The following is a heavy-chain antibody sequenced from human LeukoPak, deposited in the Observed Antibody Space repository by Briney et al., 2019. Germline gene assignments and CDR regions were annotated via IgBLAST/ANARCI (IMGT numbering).Heavy chain of an antibody. CDR3: ARYCTSTTCSYKRGHDY. CDR2: IYYSGTT. CDR1: GGSISSGDYY. Sequence: SETLSLTCTVSGGSISSGDYYWSWIRQPPGKGLEWIGYIYYSGTTYYNPSLKSRVTISVDTSKNQFSLKLSSVTAADTAVYYCARYCTSTTCSYKRGHDYWGQGTLVTVSS. V-gene: IGHV4-30-4*08. D-gene: IGHD2-2*01. J-gene: IGHJ4*02.